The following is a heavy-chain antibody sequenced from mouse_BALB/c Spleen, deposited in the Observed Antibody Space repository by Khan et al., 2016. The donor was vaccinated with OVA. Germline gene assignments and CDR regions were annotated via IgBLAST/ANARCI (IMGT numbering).Heavy chain of an antibody. D-gene: IGHD1-3*01. CDR2: IWAGGST. CDR3: ARAFYNGAWFAY. J-gene: IGHJ3*01. CDR1: GFSLSNYG. Sequence: VELVESGPGLVAPSQTLSITCTVSGFSLSNYGVNWVRQPPGKGLEWLGVIWAGGSTNHNSALMSRLSISKDDSKSQVFLQMNSLQTDDTAMYYCARAFYNGAWFAYWGQGTLVTVSA. V-gene: IGHV2-9*02.